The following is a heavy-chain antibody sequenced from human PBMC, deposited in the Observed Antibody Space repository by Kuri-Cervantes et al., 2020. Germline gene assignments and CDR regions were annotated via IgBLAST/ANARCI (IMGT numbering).Heavy chain of an antibody. J-gene: IGHJ4*02. Sequence: GESLKISCAASGFSFRAYDMHWVRQAPGKGLEWVGIISYDGNVQYYADSMKGRFTMSRDNSKNTLFLEMNSLRTDDTALYYCAREGLGRELDYWGQGTLVTVSS. CDR3: AREGLGRELDY. CDR2: ISYDGNVQ. D-gene: IGHD1-1*01. CDR1: GFSFRAYD. V-gene: IGHV3-30*04.